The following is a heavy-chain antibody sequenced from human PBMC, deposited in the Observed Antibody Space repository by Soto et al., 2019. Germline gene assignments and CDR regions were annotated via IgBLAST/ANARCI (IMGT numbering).Heavy chain of an antibody. CDR3: AKDLGSRFDY. D-gene: IGHD3-10*01. CDR2: ISGSGGST. Sequence: PGGSLRLSGAASGFTFSSYSISWVRQAPWKGLEWVSAISGSGGSTYYADSVKGRFTISRDNSKNTLYLQMNSLRAEDTAVYYCAKDLGSRFDYFGQGTLVTFSS. J-gene: IGHJ4*02. CDR1: GFTFSSYS. V-gene: IGHV3-23*01.